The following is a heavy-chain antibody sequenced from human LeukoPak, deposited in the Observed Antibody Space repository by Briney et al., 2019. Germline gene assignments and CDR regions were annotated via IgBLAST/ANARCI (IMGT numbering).Heavy chain of an antibody. J-gene: IGHJ4*02. CDR3: AKKYYYGSGTYLYHFDY. CDR2: ISASDGST. Sequence: GGSLRLSCAASGFTFRNYAMSWVRQAPGKGLEWVSTISASDGSTHYADSEKGRFTISRDNSKNTLYLQMNSLRADDTAVYYCAKKYYYGSGTYLYHFDYWGQGTLVTVSS. V-gene: IGHV3-23*01. CDR1: GFTFRNYA. D-gene: IGHD3-10*01.